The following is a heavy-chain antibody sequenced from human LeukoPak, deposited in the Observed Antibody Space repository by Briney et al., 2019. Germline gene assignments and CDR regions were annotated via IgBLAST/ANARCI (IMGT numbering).Heavy chain of an antibody. CDR2: INPDSGGT. Sequence: ASVKVSFKASGYTLTGYYMHWVRQAPGQGLEWMGWINPDSGGTNYAQKFQGRVTLTRDTSISTAYMELSRLRSDDTAVYYCARDEITVAGTGFDYWGQGTLVAVSS. D-gene: IGHD6-19*01. CDR1: GYTLTGYY. V-gene: IGHV1-2*02. CDR3: ARDEITVAGTGFDY. J-gene: IGHJ4*02.